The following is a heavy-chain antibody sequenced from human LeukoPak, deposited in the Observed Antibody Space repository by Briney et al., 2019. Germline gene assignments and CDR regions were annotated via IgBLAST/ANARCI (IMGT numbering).Heavy chain of an antibody. CDR2: IFPGDSDT. CDR3: ATYFAGAESFDI. Sequence: ESLKISCKASCNSITTYWIGWVRQKPGKGLEWMGLIFPGDSDTKYSPSFQGQVTISDDKSISTAYLQWSSLKASDTAMYYCATYFAGAESFDIWGQGTMVTVSS. D-gene: IGHD3-16*01. V-gene: IGHV5-51*01. J-gene: IGHJ3*02. CDR1: CNSITTYW.